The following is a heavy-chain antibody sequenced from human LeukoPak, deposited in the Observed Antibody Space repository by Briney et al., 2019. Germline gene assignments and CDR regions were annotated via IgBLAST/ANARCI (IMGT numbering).Heavy chain of an antibody. V-gene: IGHV3-23*01. Sequence: GGSLRLSCAASGFTFSSYAMSWVRQAPGKGLEWVSSITNSGGNTYYADSVKGRFTISRDNSKNTLYLQMNSLRAEDTAVYYCARELSDCSGGSCYLGSYFDYWGQGTLVTVSS. J-gene: IGHJ4*02. CDR3: ARELSDCSGGSCYLGSYFDY. CDR2: ITNSGGNT. CDR1: GFTFSSYA. D-gene: IGHD2-15*01.